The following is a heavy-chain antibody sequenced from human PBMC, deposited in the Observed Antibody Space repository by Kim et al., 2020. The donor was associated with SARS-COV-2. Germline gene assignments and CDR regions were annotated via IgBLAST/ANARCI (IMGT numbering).Heavy chain of an antibody. J-gene: IGHJ5*02. CDR2: SGNT. V-gene: IGHV1-58*01. CDR3: AASDWFDP. Sequence: SGNTNYAQKFQERVTITRDMSTSTAYMELSSLRSEDTAVYYCAASDWFDPWGQGTLVTVSS.